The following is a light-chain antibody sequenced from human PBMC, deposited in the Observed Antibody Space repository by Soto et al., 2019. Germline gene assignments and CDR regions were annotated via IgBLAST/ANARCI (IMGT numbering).Light chain of an antibody. CDR1: QNIHSY. V-gene: IGKV1-9*01. Sequence: IQLTQSPSSLSASVGDRVTITCRASQNIHSYLVCYQQKPGRAPKLLIYAASTLQSGVPSRFSGSGSGTDFTPTISSLQPEDFATYYCQQLITYPLTFGGGTKVDIK. CDR3: QQLITYPLT. CDR2: AAS. J-gene: IGKJ4*01.